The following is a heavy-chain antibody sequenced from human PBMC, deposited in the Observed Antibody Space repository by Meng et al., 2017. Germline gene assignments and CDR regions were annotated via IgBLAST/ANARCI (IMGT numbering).Heavy chain of an antibody. Sequence: ASVKVSCKASGYTFTSYYMHWVRQAPGQGLEWMGIINPSGGSTSYAQKFQGRVTMTRDTSTSTVYMELSSLRSEDTAVYYCARVSGSSHSPEIFDPWGQGTLVTVYS. CDR3: ARVSGSSHSPEIFDP. CDR2: INPSGGST. CDR1: GYTFTSYY. V-gene: IGHV1-46*01. D-gene: IGHD6-13*01. J-gene: IGHJ5*02.